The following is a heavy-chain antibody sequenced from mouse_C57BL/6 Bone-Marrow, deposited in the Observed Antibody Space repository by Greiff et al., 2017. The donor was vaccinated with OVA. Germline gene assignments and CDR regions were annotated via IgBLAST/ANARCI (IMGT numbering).Heavy chain of an antibody. D-gene: IGHD1-1*01. CDR3: ARGITTPWYFDV. Sequence: QVQLQQPGAELVKPGASVKMSCKASGYTFTSYWITWVKQRPGPGLEWIGDIYPGSGSTNYNEKFKSKATLTVDTSSSTAYMQLSSLTSEDSAVYYCARGITTPWYFDVWGTGTTVTVSS. CDR2: IYPGSGST. CDR1: GYTFTSYW. J-gene: IGHJ1*03. V-gene: IGHV1-55*01.